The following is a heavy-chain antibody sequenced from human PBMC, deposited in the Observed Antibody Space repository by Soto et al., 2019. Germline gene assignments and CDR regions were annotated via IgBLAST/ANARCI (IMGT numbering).Heavy chain of an antibody. CDR2: ISGSGGST. Sequence: PGGSLRLSCAASGFTFSSNALSCVLQAPGQGLEWVSAISGSGGSTYYADSVKGRFTISRDNSKNTLYLQMNSLTAEDTAVYYCAESPDVYFCPGSYNYDGMDVWGQGTTVTVSS. CDR1: GFTFSSNA. CDR3: AESPDVYFCPGSYNYDGMDV. V-gene: IGHV3-23*01. J-gene: IGHJ6*02. D-gene: IGHD3-3*01.